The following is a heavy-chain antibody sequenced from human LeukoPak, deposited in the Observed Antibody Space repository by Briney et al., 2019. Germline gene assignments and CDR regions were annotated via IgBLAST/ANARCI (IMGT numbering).Heavy chain of an antibody. CDR2: INPSGGST. Sequence: ASVKVSCKASGYTFTSYYMHWVRQAPGQGLEWMGIINPSGGSTSHAQKFQGRVTMTRDTSTSTVYMELSSLRSEDTAVYYCARDRGTDAFDIWGQGTMVTVSS. V-gene: IGHV1-46*01. D-gene: IGHD2-15*01. J-gene: IGHJ3*02. CDR1: GYTFTSYY. CDR3: ARDRGTDAFDI.